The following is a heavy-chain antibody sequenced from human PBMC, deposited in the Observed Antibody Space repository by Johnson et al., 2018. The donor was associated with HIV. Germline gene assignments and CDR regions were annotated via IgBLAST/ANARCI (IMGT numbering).Heavy chain of an antibody. Sequence: VESGGGLVQPGGSLRLSCAASGFTFSNAWMSWVRQAPGKGLEWVAVIWYDGSNNYYADSVKGRFTISKDNSRNTLFLHMNSLRADDTAVYYCAIGRGEFPRHAFDIWGQGTMVTVSS. CDR1: GFTFSNAW. V-gene: IGHV3-33*08. CDR3: AIGRGEFPRHAFDI. J-gene: IGHJ3*02. D-gene: IGHD3-10*01. CDR2: IWYDGSNN.